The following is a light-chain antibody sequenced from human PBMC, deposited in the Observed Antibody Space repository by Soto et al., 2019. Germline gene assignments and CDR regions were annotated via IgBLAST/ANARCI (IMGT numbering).Light chain of an antibody. CDR1: NIASKS. CDR3: QVWDISSDQYL. Sequence: SYELTQPPSVSVAPGQTARITCGGNNIASKSVHWYQQRPGQAPVLVLCDDSNRPSGIPERFSGSNSGSTATLTISSVEAGDEADYFCQVWDISSDQYLFGTGTKVTVL. V-gene: IGLV3-21*02. J-gene: IGLJ1*01. CDR2: DDS.